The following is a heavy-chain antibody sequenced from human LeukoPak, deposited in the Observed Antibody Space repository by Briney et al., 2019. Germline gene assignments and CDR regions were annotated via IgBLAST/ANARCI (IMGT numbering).Heavy chain of an antibody. Sequence: SETLSLTCSASGASINSYWWSWIRQPPGRGLEWIAYIHYSGGTNYNPSLKSRVTISVDTSKNQFSLKLSSVTAADTAVYYCARAYSSSWYDPYYFDYWGQGTLVTVSS. V-gene: IGHV4-59*08. CDR2: IHYSGGT. D-gene: IGHD6-13*01. CDR3: ARAYSSSWYDPYYFDY. J-gene: IGHJ4*02. CDR1: GASINSYW.